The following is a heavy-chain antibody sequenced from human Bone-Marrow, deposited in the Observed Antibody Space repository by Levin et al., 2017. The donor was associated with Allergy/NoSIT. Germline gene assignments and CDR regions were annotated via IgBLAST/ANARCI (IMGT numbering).Heavy chain of an antibody. CDR2: ISYDGSNK. CDR3: ARDRVGYSSGYYYSYY. Sequence: PGESLKISCAASGFTFSSYAMHWVRQAPGKGLEWVAVISYDGSNKYYADSVKGRFTISRDNSKNTLYLQMNSLRAEDTAVYYCARDRVGYSSGYYYSYYWGQGTLVTVSS. J-gene: IGHJ4*02. D-gene: IGHD3-22*01. CDR1: GFTFSSYA. V-gene: IGHV3-30-3*01.